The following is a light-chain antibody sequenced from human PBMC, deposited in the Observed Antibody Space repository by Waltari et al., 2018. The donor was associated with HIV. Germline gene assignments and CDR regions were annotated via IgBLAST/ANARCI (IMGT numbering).Light chain of an antibody. Sequence: DIVMTQSPDSLAVSLGARATINCKSSQSVLYSSNHKNHLAWYQQKPGQPPKLLIYWASARESGVPGRFSGSGSGTDFTLTISSLQAEDVAVYYCQQYYTTPLTFGGGTKVEIK. CDR2: WAS. CDR3: QQYYTTPLT. CDR1: QSVLYSSNHKNH. J-gene: IGKJ4*01. V-gene: IGKV4-1*01.